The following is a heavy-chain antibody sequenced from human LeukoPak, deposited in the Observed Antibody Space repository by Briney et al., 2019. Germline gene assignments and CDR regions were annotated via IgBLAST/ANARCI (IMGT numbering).Heavy chain of an antibody. V-gene: IGHV3-11*04. CDR3: ARAEGLVVVAATIDY. J-gene: IGHJ4*02. CDR1: GFTFSDYY. D-gene: IGHD2-15*01. Sequence: PGGSLRLSCAASGFTFSDYYMSWLRQAPGKGLGWVSYISSSGSTIYYADSVKGRFTISRDNAKNSLYLQMNSLRAEDTAVYYCARAEGLVVVAATIDYWGQGTLVTVSS. CDR2: ISSSGSTI.